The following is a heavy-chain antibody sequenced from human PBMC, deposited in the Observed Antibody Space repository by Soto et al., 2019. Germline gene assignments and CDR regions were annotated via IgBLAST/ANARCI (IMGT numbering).Heavy chain of an antibody. J-gene: IGHJ6*02. D-gene: IGHD1-26*01. V-gene: IGHV3-73*01. CDR3: RRRWEMQDYQYGLAF. CDR1: GVTFGGSA. CDR2: IRSKGNNYAT. Sequence: GGSLRLSCAAYGVTFGGSAMHWVGQVSGKGLEWVGRIRSKGNNYATEYAASVKGRFTISRDDSKNTAWLQMNSLTTEDTAVYYCRRRWEMQDYQYGLAFWAQGTTVPVAS.